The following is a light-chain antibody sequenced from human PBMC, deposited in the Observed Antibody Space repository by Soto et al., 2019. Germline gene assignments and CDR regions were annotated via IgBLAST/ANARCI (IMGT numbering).Light chain of an antibody. CDR3: HQFAGSH. CDR2: GAS. CDR1: QPVSYSY. Sequence: EIVLTQSPGTLSLSPGQSATLSCRASQPVSYSYLAWYQQKPGQAPRLLIYGASRRATGIPDRFSGTASGTHFTLTISRLEPEEFAVYYCHQFAGSHFGPGTKVDIK. V-gene: IGKV3-20*01. J-gene: IGKJ3*01.